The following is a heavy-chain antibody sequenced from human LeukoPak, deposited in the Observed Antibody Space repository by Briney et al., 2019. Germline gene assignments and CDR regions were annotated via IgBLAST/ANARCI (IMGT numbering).Heavy chain of an antibody. CDR1: GGTFSSYA. V-gene: IGHV1-69*05. J-gene: IGHJ4*02. D-gene: IGHD3-10*01. CDR2: IIPIFGTA. CDR3: ARGRYYGSGSYIY. Sequence: SVKVSCKASGGTFSSYAISWVRQAPGQGLEWMGRIIPIFGTANYAQKFQGRVTITTDESTSTAYMELSSLRSEDTAVYYCARGRYYGSGSYIYWGQGSLVTVSS.